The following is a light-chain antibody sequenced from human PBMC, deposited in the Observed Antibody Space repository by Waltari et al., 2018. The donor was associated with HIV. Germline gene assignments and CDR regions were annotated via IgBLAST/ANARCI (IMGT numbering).Light chain of an antibody. CDR2: DVH. J-gene: IGLJ1*01. V-gene: IGLV2-18*01. CDR3: AFYMSYNTHYV. Sequence: QSALTQPPSVSGSPGQSVTIPCTGSNSDFASSERVSWYQQPPGTAPRLVMYDVHNRPSGVPDRFSGYKFDITASLTISGLQAEDEADYYCAFYMSYNTHYVFGNGTTVSVL. CDR1: NSDFASSER.